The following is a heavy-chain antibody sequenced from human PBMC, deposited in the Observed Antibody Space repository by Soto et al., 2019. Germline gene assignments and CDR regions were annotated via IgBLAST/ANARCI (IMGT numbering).Heavy chain of an antibody. V-gene: IGHV4-30-2*01. CDR3: ARASVFGVVIIGDWYFDL. Sequence: KASETLSLTCAVSGGSISSGGYSWSWIRQPPGKGLEWIGYIYHSGSTYYNPSLKSRVTISVDRSKNQFSLKLSSVTAADTAVYYCARASVFGVVIIGDWYFDLWGRGTLVTVSS. J-gene: IGHJ2*01. CDR1: GGSISSGGYS. CDR2: IYHSGST. D-gene: IGHD3-3*01.